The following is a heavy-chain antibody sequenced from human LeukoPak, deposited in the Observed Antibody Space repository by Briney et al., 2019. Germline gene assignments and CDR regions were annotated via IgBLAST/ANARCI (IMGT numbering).Heavy chain of an antibody. D-gene: IGHD4-17*01. Sequence: GASVKVSCKASGYIFRNYVIHWVRQAPGQGLEWMGWINTNTGNPTYAQGFTGRFVFSLDTSVSTAYLQISSLKAEDTAVYYCARRTTVFDYWGQGTLVTVSS. CDR2: INTNTGNP. CDR1: GYIFRNYV. V-gene: IGHV7-4-1*02. CDR3: ARRTTVFDY. J-gene: IGHJ4*02.